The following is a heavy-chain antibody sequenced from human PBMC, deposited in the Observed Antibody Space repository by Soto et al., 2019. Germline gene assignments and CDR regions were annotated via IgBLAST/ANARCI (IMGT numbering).Heavy chain of an antibody. V-gene: IGHV3-11*06. Sequence: PGGSLRLSCAASGFAFSDYYMSWIRHAPGKGLEWFSYISSSSSYTNYADSVKGRFTISRDNAKNSLYLQMNSLRAEDTAVYYCAGGEAIYCSSTSCQTFDPWGQGTLVTVSS. D-gene: IGHD2-2*01. CDR2: ISSSSSYT. CDR1: GFAFSDYY. CDR3: AGGEAIYCSSTSCQTFDP. J-gene: IGHJ5*02.